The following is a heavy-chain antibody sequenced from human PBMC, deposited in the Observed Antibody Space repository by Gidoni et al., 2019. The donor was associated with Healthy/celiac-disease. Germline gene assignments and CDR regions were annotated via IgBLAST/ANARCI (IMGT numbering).Heavy chain of an antibody. CDR1: GGSFSGYY. CDR2: INHSGST. Sequence: QVQLQPWGAGLLKPSETLSLTCAVYGGSFSGYYWSWIRQPPGKGLEWIGEINHSGSTNYNPSLKSRVTISVDTSKNQFSLKLSSVTAADTAVYYCARGRGPGVWGQGTLVTVSS. D-gene: IGHD3-10*01. J-gene: IGHJ4*02. V-gene: IGHV4-34*01. CDR3: ARGRGPGV.